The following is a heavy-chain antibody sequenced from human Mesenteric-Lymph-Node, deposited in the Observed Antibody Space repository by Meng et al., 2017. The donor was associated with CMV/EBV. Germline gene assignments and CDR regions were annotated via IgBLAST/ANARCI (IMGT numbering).Heavy chain of an antibody. V-gene: IGHV4-39*07. D-gene: IGHD6-13*01. CDR2: IYYSGST. CDR3: APWTYSSSWYP. J-gene: IGHJ5*02. Sequence: WVRQAPGKGLEWIGSIYYSGSTYYNPSLKSRVTISVDTSKNQFSLKLSSVTAADTAVYYCAPWTYSSSWYPWGQGTLVTVSS.